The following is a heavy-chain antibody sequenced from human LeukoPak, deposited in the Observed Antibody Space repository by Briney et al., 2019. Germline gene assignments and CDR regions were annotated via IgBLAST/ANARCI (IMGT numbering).Heavy chain of an antibody. J-gene: IGHJ4*02. CDR3: ARDRRTTLDY. CDR2: ISYDGSNK. V-gene: IGHV3-30*04. Sequence: PGGSLRLSCAASGFTFSSYAIHWVRQAPGKGLEWVALISYDGSNKYYADSVKGRFTISRDNSKNTLYLQMNSLRAEDTAVYYCARDRRTTLDYWGQGTLVTVSS. D-gene: IGHD4-17*01. CDR1: GFTFSSYA.